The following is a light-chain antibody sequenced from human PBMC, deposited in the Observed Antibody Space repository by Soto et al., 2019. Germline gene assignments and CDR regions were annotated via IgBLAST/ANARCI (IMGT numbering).Light chain of an antibody. CDR3: FSKIRGVVYG. CDR2: DVN. J-gene: IGLJ1*01. Sequence: QSALAQPASVSGSFGQSITISCSGPNTDLGVYGYVSWYQHHPGKAPKLLIYDVNNRPSGISDRFSGSKSGDTASLTISGLQAEDEADYFCFSKIRGVVYGFGTGTKLTVL. V-gene: IGLV2-14*01. CDR1: NTDLGVYGY.